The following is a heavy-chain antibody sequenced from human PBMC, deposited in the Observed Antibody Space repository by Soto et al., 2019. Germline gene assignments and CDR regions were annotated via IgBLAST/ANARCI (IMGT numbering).Heavy chain of an antibody. CDR1: GGSISSGGYY. J-gene: IGHJ3*02. CDR2: IYYSGST. V-gene: IGHV4-31*03. Sequence: SETLSLTCTVSGGSISSGGYYWSWIRQHPGKGLEWIGYIYYSGSTYYNPSLKSRVTISVDTSKNQFSLKLSSVTAADTAVYYCARDRDYGDYRGYAFDIWGQGTMVTVSS. D-gene: IGHD4-17*01. CDR3: ARDRDYGDYRGYAFDI.